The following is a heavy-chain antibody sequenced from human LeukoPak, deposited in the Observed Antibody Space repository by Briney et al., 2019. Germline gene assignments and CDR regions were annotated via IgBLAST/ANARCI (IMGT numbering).Heavy chain of an antibody. V-gene: IGHV4-61*01. CDR2: ISYSGST. CDR3: ARGQAALWFGEL. J-gene: IGHJ4*02. D-gene: IGHD3-10*01. Sequence: TSETLSLTCTVSGGSVSSGSDYWSWIRQPPGKGQDWIGHISYSGSTNYNPSLKSRVTISLDTSKNQLSLKLRSVTTADTAVYYCARGQAALWFGELWGQGTLVTVSS. CDR1: GGSVSSGSDY.